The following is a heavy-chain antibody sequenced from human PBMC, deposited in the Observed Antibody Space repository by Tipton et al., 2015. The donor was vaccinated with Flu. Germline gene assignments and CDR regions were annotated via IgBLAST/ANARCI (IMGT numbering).Heavy chain of an antibody. J-gene: IGHJ5*01. D-gene: IGHD3-10*01. Sequence: GLVKPSQTLSLTCVISGDSVSSHGATWNWIRQSPSRGLEWLGKTYYRSIWHYNYAVSVKGRISINPDTSKSQFSLQLNSVTPEDTAVYYCARGYGSGPKGWFDSWGQGILVTVSA. CDR1: GDSVSSHGAT. CDR2: TYYRSIWHY. V-gene: IGHV6-1*01. CDR3: ARGYGSGPKGWFDS.